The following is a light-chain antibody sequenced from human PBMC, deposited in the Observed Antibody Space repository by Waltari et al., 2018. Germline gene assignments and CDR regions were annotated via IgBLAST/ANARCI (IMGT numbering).Light chain of an antibody. V-gene: IGLV4-69*01. CDR2: INSDGSH. J-gene: IGLJ3*02. Sequence: QLVLTQSPSASASLGASVKLTCTLSSGYSSNIVAWHQQQPEKGPRYLMKINSDGSHNKGDEIPDRFSGSSSGAERYLNISSVQPEDEADYYCQTGGHGSWVFGGGTTLTVL. CDR1: SGYSSNI. CDR3: QTGGHGSWV.